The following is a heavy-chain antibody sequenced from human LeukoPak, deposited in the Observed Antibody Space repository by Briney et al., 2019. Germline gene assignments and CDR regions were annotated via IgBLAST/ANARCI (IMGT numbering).Heavy chain of an antibody. V-gene: IGHV4-59*11. CDR3: ARNGRDDVDTVGWFDP. D-gene: IGHD5-18*01. CDR1: GGSISSHY. CDR2: IYYSGST. Sequence: SETLSLTCTVSGGSISSHYWSWIRQPPGKGLEWIWYIYYSGSTNYNPSLKSRVTISVDTSKNQFSLELSSVTAADTAVYYCARNGRDDVDTVGWFDPWGQGTLVTVSS. J-gene: IGHJ5*02.